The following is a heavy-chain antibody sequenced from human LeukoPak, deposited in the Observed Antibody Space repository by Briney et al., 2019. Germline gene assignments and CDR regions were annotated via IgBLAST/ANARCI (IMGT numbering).Heavy chain of an antibody. Sequence: PGGSLRLSCAASGFTFSSYSMNWVRQAPGKGLEWVSSISSSSSYIHYADSVKGRFTISRDNAKNSLYLQMNSLRAEDTAVYYCGDGGTNDYWGQGTLVTVSS. CDR2: ISSSSSYI. V-gene: IGHV3-21*01. CDR1: GFTFSSYS. J-gene: IGHJ4*02. CDR3: GDGGTNDY.